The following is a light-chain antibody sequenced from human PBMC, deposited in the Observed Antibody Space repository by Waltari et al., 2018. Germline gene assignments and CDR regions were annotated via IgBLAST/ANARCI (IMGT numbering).Light chain of an antibody. CDR1: SSDIGRYDI. CDR3: CSYAGNYIWV. V-gene: IGLV2-23*02. CDR2: DVS. J-gene: IGLJ3*02. Sequence: QSALTQPASVSGSPGQSVTISCTGASSDIGRYDIVSWYQQHPGNAPKLIICDVSKRPSGVSARFPGSKAGDTASLTISGLQFEDEADYYCCSYAGNYIWVFGGGTRLTVL.